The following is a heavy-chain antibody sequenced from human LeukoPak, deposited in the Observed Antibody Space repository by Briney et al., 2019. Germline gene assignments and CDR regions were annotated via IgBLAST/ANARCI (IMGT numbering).Heavy chain of an antibody. CDR3: ARHGDGCNVDAFDI. J-gene: IGHJ3*02. V-gene: IGHV4-39*01. CDR2: IYYTGST. Sequence: PSETLSLTCTVSGGSISRNGYYWVWTRQPPGKGLEWIGSIYYTGSTYYNPALKSRITMSIDTSKNQFSLKLSSVTAADTAVYYCARHGDGCNVDAFDIWGQGTMVTVSS. CDR1: GGSISRNGYY. D-gene: IGHD3-10*01.